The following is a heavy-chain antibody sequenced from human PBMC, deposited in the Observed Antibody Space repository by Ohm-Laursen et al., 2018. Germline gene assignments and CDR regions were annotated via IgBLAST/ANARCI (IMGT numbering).Heavy chain of an antibody. J-gene: IGHJ4*02. Sequence: SLRLSCAASGFTFHDYAMHWVRQAPGKGLEWVSGITWNSGIIGYADSVKGRFTISRDNAKNSLYLQMNSLRAEDTALYYCATWSSWADYWGQGTLVTVSS. CDR3: ATWSSWADY. D-gene: IGHD6-13*01. CDR2: ITWNSGII. CDR1: GFTFHDYA. V-gene: IGHV3-9*01.